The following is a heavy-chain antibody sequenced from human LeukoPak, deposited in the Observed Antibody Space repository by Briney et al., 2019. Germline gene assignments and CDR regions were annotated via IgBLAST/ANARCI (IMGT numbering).Heavy chain of an antibody. Sequence: SVKVSCKASGGTFSSYAISWVRQAPGQGLEWIGGIIPIFGTANYAQKFQGRVTITADESTSTAYMELSSLRSEDTAVYYCARTIHYDSSGYSYYFDYWGQGTLVTVSS. CDR3: ARTIHYDSSGYSYYFDY. CDR1: GGTFSSYA. D-gene: IGHD3-22*01. CDR2: IIPIFGTA. V-gene: IGHV1-69*13. J-gene: IGHJ4*02.